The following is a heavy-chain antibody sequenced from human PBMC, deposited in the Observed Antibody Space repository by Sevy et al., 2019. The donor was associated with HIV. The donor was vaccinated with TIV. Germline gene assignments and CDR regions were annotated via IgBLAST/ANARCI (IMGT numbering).Heavy chain of an antibody. CDR3: TREGAIGYYYYYGMDV. CDR1: GFTVSSNY. D-gene: IGHD2-21*01. Sequence: GGSLRLSCAASGFTVSSNYMSWVRQAPGKGLEWVSVIYSGGSTYYADSVKGRFTISRDNSKNTLYLQMNSLRAEDTAVYYCTREGAIGYYYYYGMDVWGQGTTVTVSS. V-gene: IGHV3-53*01. J-gene: IGHJ6*02. CDR2: IYSGGST.